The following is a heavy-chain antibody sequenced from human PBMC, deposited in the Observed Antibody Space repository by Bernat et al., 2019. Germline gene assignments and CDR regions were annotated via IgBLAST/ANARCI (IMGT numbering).Heavy chain of an antibody. CDR2: IFSAGRT. J-gene: IGHJ3*01. V-gene: IGHV3-53*02. CDR1: GFTVSNSY. Sequence: ELQVVETGGGLIQPGGSLRLSCAASGFTVSNSYMSWVRQAPGKGLEWVSIIFSAGRTYYADSVKGRSTISRDSSKNTLYLQMNSLRVEDTAVYFCVRPDPGGLGAFDLWGPGTMVTVSS. CDR3: VRPDPGGLGAFDL. D-gene: IGHD3-10*01.